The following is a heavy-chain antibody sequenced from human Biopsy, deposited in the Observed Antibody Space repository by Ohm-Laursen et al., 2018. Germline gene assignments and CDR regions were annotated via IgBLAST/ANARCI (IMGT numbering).Heavy chain of an antibody. CDR3: AREAAIIDPRTRAFDY. D-gene: IGHD6-25*01. CDR2: LYNTGGT. Sequence: GTLSLTCTVSGGSISSYQWTWIRQPPGKGLEWIGYLYNTGGTNYNPSLKSRVTISVDTSKNQFSLELRSVTAADTAVYYCAREAAIIDPRTRAFDYWGQGTLVTVSS. J-gene: IGHJ4*02. CDR1: GGSISSYQ. V-gene: IGHV4-59*01.